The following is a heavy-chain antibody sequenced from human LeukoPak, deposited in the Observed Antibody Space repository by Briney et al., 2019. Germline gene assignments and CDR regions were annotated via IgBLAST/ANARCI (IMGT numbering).Heavy chain of an antibody. Sequence: SGTLSLTCAVSGGSISSGGYSWSWIRQPPGKGLEWIGYIYHSGSTYYNPSLKSRVTISVDRSKNQFSLKLSSVTAADTAVYYCASSADSSGYDYWGQGTLVTVSS. CDR2: IYHSGST. CDR1: GGSISSGGYS. J-gene: IGHJ4*02. V-gene: IGHV4-30-2*01. CDR3: ASSADSSGYDY. D-gene: IGHD3-22*01.